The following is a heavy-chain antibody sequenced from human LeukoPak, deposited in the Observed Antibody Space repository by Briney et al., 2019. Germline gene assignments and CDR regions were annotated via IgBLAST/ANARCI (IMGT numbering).Heavy chain of an antibody. CDR1: RFTFSGYA. Sequence: GGSLRVSCAESRFTFSGYAMYWVCQAPGKGLEWASGIKGRFTTSRDKSTNTVYLQMDSLRAEDTAVYYCAKTTTGYSSGRYPAWPVDYWGQGTLATVSS. CDR3: AKTTTGYSSGRYPAWPVDY. J-gene: IGHJ4*02. V-gene: IGHV3-23*01. D-gene: IGHD6-19*01. CDR2: I.